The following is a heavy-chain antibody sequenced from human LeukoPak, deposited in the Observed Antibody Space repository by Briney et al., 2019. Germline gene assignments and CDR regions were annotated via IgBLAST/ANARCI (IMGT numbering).Heavy chain of an antibody. D-gene: IGHD3-22*01. J-gene: IGHJ4*02. Sequence: GGSLRLSCAASGFTFSSYWMSWVRQAPGKGLEWVANIKQDGSEKYYVDSVKGRFTISRDNAKNSLYLQMNSLRAEDTAVYYCARDPPTTDYYDSSGYSDFDYWGQGTLVTVSS. CDR3: ARDPPTTDYYDSSGYSDFDY. CDR1: GFTFSSYW. V-gene: IGHV3-7*01. CDR2: IKQDGSEK.